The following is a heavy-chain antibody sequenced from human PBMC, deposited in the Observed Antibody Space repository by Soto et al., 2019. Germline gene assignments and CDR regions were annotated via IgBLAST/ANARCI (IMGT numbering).Heavy chain of an antibody. V-gene: IGHV4-39*01. CDR2: IYYRGST. Sequence: PSETQSLPSIVAAGSISSSRYYWGWIRQPPGKGLGWIGSIYYRGSTYYNPSLKSRVTISGHTSKNQFSSNFNSVTAAAPAVSFCARHRARNWFDPWGQGTLVTASS. CDR1: AGSISSSRYY. D-gene: IGHD6-6*01. J-gene: IGHJ5*02. CDR3: ARHRARNWFDP.